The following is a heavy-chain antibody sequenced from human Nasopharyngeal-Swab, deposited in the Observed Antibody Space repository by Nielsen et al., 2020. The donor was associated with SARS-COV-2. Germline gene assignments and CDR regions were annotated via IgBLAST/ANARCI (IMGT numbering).Heavy chain of an antibody. CDR1: GGSISSGDYY. Sequence: SETLSLTCTVSGGSISSGDYYWSWIRQPPGKGLEWIGYIYYSGSTYYNPSLKSRVTISVDTSKNQFSLKLSSVTAADTAVYYCARGWGYYGSGSYDAFDIRGQGTMVTVSS. D-gene: IGHD3-10*01. J-gene: IGHJ3*02. V-gene: IGHV4-30-4*08. CDR2: IYYSGST. CDR3: ARGWGYYGSGSYDAFDI.